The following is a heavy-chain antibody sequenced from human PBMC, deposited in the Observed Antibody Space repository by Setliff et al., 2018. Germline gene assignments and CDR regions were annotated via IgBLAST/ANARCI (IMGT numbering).Heavy chain of an antibody. Sequence: SETLSLTCTVSGGSISSGSYYWSWIRQPAGKGLEWIGRIYTSGSTYYNPSLKSRVTISVDTSKNQFSLKLSSVTAADTAVYYCARRATYYNFWSGYYDYWGQGTLVTVSS. CDR1: GGSISSGSYY. V-gene: IGHV4-61*02. D-gene: IGHD3-3*01. CDR2: IYTSGST. CDR3: ARRATYYNFWSGYYDY. J-gene: IGHJ4*02.